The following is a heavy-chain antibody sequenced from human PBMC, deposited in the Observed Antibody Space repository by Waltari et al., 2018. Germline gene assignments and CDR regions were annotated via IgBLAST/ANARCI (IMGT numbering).Heavy chain of an antibody. Sequence: EVQLVESGGGLVKPGGSLRLSCVVSGLNFRSYSMNWVRQAPGKGLEWVSYISDGSDYSYYADSVKGRFTISRDNAKNSLYLQMNRLRTDDTAVYYCARGFYCSDGRCTDYWGQGTLVTVSS. CDR2: ISDGSDYS. CDR1: GLNFRSYS. CDR3: ARGFYCSDGRCTDY. V-gene: IGHV3-21*01. J-gene: IGHJ4*02. D-gene: IGHD2-15*01.